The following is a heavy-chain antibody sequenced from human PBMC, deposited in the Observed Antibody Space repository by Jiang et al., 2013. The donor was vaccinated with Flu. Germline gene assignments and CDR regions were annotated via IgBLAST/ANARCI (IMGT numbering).Heavy chain of an antibody. CDR2: MYYSGST. D-gene: IGHD6-19*01. J-gene: IGHJ4*02. Sequence: SLTCTVSGGSVSSSDYYWGWIRQPPGKGLEWIGSMYYSGSTYYNPSLRSRVTMSVDTSKKQFSLKVSSVTAADTAVYYCATVAMAGKRLDYWGQGALVTVSS. CDR1: GGSVSSSDYY. CDR3: ATVAMAGKRLDY. V-gene: IGHV4-39*07.